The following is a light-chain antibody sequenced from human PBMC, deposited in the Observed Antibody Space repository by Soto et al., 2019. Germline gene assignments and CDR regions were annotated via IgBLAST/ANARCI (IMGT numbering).Light chain of an antibody. Sequence: EIVLTQSPVTLSLSPGERATLSCRASQSVRTYLAWYQVKPGQAPRLLIYDASTRASAVRARFSGSGSGSDFTLTISSLEPEDVALSYCQQRNTWPPITFGQGTRLEIK. CDR3: QQRNTWPPIT. CDR1: QSVRTY. V-gene: IGKV3-11*01. J-gene: IGKJ5*01. CDR2: DAS.